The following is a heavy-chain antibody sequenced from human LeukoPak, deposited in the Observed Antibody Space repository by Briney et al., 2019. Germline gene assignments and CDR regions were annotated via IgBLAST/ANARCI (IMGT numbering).Heavy chain of an antibody. J-gene: IGHJ3*02. Sequence: GGSLRLSCAASGFTFSSCAMHWVRQAPGKGLEWVAVISYDGSNKYYADSVKGRFTISRDNSKNTLYLQMNSLRAEDTAVYYCARDSAAVAGTGSAFDIWGQGTMVTVSS. CDR3: ARDSAAVAGTGSAFDI. CDR2: ISYDGSNK. V-gene: IGHV3-30-3*01. D-gene: IGHD6-19*01. CDR1: GFTFSSCA.